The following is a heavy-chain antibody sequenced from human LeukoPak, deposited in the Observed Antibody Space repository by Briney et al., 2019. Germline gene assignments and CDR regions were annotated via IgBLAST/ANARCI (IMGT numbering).Heavy chain of an antibody. Sequence: PGGSLRLSCAASGFTFTTYGMTWVRQAPGKGLEWVSSISSSSNYIYYADSVKGRFTISRDNAKNSLYLQMNSLRAEDTAVYYCAREPGDSSGWSEWGQGTLVTVSS. J-gene: IGHJ4*02. V-gene: IGHV3-21*01. CDR1: GFTFTTYG. CDR3: AREPGDSSGWSE. D-gene: IGHD6-19*01. CDR2: ISSSSNYI.